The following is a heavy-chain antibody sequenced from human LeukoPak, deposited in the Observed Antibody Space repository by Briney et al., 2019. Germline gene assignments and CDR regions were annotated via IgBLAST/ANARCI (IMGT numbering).Heavy chain of an antibody. CDR2: INHSGST. Sequence: SETLSLTCAVYGGSFSGYYWSWIRQPPGKGLEWIGEINHSGSTNYNPSLKSRVTISVDTSKNQFSLNLRSMTAADTATYYCAVYNYGYQVDYWGQGTLVTVSS. CDR3: AVYNYGYQVDY. J-gene: IGHJ4*02. V-gene: IGHV4-34*01. D-gene: IGHD5-24*01. CDR1: GGSFSGYY.